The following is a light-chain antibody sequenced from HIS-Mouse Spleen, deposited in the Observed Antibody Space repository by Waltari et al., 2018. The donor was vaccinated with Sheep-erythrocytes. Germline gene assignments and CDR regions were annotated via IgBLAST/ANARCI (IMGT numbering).Light chain of an antibody. CDR1: SSDVGGYNY. Sequence: QSALTQPRSVSGSPGQSVTISCTGTSSDVGGYNYVSWYQQHPGKAPKLMIYDVRKRPSGVPVRFSGSKSGNTAALTNSGLQAEYEADYYFCSYAGSYTCVFGGGTKLTVL. J-gene: IGLJ3*02. V-gene: IGLV2-11*01. CDR2: DVR. CDR3: CSYAGSYTCV.